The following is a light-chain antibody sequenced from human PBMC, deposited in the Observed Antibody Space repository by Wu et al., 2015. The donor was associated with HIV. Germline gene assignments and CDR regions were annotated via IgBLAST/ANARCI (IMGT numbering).Light chain of an antibody. V-gene: IGKV3-15*01. J-gene: IGKJ2*01. CDR2: GAS. CDR1: QSVRGN. CDR3: QQYDTRPYT. Sequence: ILMTQSPATLSVSPGQTVTLFCRASQSVRGNVAWYQHKRGQSPRLVIYGASSRTTGIPTRFSASGSGTDSTLTISGLQSEDFAVYFCQQYDTRPYTFAQGTKVEI.